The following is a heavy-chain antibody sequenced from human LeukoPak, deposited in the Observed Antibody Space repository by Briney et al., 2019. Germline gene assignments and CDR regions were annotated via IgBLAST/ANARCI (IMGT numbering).Heavy chain of an antibody. Sequence: SVKDSCKASGGTFSSYAISWVRQAPGQGLEWMGGIIPIFGTANYAQKFQGRVTITTDESTSTAYMELSSLRSEVTAVYYCARAGVRYSSSSSVDYWGQGTLVTVSS. CDR2: IIPIFGTA. D-gene: IGHD6-6*01. J-gene: IGHJ4*02. V-gene: IGHV1-69*05. CDR1: GGTFSSYA. CDR3: ARAGVRYSSSSSVDY.